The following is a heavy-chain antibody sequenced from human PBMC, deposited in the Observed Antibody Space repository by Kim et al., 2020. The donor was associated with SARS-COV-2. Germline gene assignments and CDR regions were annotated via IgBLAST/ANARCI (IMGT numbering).Heavy chain of an antibody. Sequence: GGSLRLSCAASGFTFDDYAMHWVRQAPGKGLEWVSLISGDGGSTYYADSVKGRFTISRDNSKNSLYLQMNSLRTEDTALYYCAKDSASYDFWSGYYFPGYYYYYYYGMDVWGRRATVSVSS. CDR2: ISGDGGST. D-gene: IGHD3-3*01. CDR3: AKDSASYDFWSGYYFPGYYYYYYYGMDV. CDR1: GFTFDDYA. V-gene: IGHV3-43*02. J-gene: IGHJ6*02.